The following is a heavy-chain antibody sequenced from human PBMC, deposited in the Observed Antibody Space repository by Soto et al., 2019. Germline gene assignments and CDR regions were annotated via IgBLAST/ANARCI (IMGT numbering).Heavy chain of an antibody. J-gene: IGHJ6*02. D-gene: IGHD5-12*01. V-gene: IGHV3-23*01. CDR3: AKSPGGLDGYNSDYYGMDV. CDR2: IGGRGTGGPT. Sequence: EVHLLESGGDLVRLGGPWSLSCPPSGLTFTTYARSWVGRPQGKGLGWVQAIGGRGTGGPTYYADSVKGRFTISRDNSTNTVYLQMNSLRADDTAVYYCAKSPGGLDGYNSDYYGMDVWGQGTTVTVSS. CDR1: GLTFTTYA.